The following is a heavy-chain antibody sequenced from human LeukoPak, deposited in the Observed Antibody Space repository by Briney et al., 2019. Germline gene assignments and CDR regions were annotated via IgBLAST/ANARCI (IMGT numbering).Heavy chain of an antibody. CDR3: ARGTLRIYWFDP. J-gene: IGHJ5*02. D-gene: IGHD5-12*01. CDR1: GYTFTAYS. V-gene: IGHV1-2*02. Sequence: ASVKVSCKASGYTFTAYSMHWVRQAPGQGLEWMGLINPHSSTTNYAQKFQGRVTMTRDTSISTAYMELSRLRSDDTAVYYCARGTLRIYWFDPWGQGTLVTVSS. CDR2: INPHSSTT.